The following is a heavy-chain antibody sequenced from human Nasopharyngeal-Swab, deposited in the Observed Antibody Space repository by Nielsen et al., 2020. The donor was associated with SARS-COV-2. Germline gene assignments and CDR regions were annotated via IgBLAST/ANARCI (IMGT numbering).Heavy chain of an antibody. CDR3: ARGGFRSTIVVPAALSGY. V-gene: IGHV3-30-3*01. CDR2: ISYDGSNK. CDR1: GFTFSSYA. J-gene: IGHJ4*02. Sequence: GESLKISCAASGFTFSSYAMHWVRQAPGKGLEWVAVISYDGSNKYYADSVKGRFTISRDNSKNTLYLQMNSLRAEDTAVYYCARGGFRSTIVVPAALSGYWGQGTLVTVSS. D-gene: IGHD2-2*01.